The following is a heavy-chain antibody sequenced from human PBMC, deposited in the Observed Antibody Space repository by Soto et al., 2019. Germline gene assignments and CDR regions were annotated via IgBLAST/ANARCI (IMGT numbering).Heavy chain of an antibody. CDR3: ARPTYTTTWSEDY. CDR1: GYIFTDYY. J-gene: IGHJ4*02. Sequence: QVRLVQCGAEMKKPGASVKVSCKASGYIFTDYYIHWIRQAPGQGFEWVGWINPNSGDTSYAQRFQGRVTMTRDTSISTAYLELPRLTSDDTAVYYCARPTYTTTWSEDYWGQGTLVTVSS. V-gene: IGHV1-2*02. D-gene: IGHD6-13*01. CDR2: INPNSGDT.